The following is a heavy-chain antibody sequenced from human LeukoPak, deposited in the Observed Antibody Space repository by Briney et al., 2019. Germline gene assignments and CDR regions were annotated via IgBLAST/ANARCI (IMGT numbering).Heavy chain of an antibody. V-gene: IGHV1-18*01. Sequence: ASVKVSCKASGYTFTSYGISWVRQAPGQGLEWMGWISAYNGNTNYAQKLQGRVTMTTDTSTSTAYMELRSLRSDDTAVYYCARLYSSSWYAHPFDYWGQGTLVTVSS. CDR2: ISAYNGNT. CDR3: ARLYSSSWYAHPFDY. D-gene: IGHD6-13*01. CDR1: GYTFTSYG. J-gene: IGHJ4*02.